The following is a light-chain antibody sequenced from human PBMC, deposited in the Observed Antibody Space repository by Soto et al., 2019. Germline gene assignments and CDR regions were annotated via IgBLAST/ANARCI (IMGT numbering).Light chain of an antibody. J-gene: IGLJ2*01. CDR1: SSDVGSYNR. V-gene: IGLV2-18*02. CDR2: EVS. Sequence: QSALTQPPSVSGSPGQSVTISCTGTSSDVGSYNRVSWYQQPPGTAPKLMIYEVSNRPSGVPDRFSGSKSGNTASLTISGLQAGDEADYYCSAYTSSSTVVFGGGTKVTVL. CDR3: SAYTSSSTVV.